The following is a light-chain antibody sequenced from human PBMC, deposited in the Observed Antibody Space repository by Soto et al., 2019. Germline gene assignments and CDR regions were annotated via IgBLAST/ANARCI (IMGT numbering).Light chain of an antibody. CDR1: SSNIGNNY. CDR2: SNN. CDR3: AAWDDSLNML. J-gene: IGLJ2*01. V-gene: IGLV1-47*02. Sequence: QSVLTQPPSASGTPGQRVTISCSGSSSNIGNNYVYWYQHLPGTAPTLLIYSNNQRPSGVPDRFSASKSGSSASLAISGLRSEYEADYYCAAWDDSLNMLFGGGTKLTVL.